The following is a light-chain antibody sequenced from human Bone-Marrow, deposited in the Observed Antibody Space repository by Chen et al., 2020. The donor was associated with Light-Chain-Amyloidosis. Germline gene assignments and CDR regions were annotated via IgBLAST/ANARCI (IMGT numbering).Light chain of an antibody. J-gene: IGLJ3*02. CDR2: EDD. Sequence: NFMLTQPQSVSESTGKTVIISCTRSSGSIATNYVQWYQQRPGSSPTTVIYEDDQRPSGVPDRFSGSIDRSSNSASLTISGLKTGDEADYYCQSYQGSSQGVFGGGTKLTVL. V-gene: IGLV6-57*01. CDR3: QSYQGSSQGV. CDR1: SGSIATNY.